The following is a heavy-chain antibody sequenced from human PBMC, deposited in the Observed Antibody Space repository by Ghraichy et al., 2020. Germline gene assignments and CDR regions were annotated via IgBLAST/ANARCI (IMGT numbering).Heavy chain of an antibody. J-gene: IGHJ5*02. CDR2: IYYSGST. CDR3: ARVRRRSGILGIAAAGSNWFDP. V-gene: IGHV4-59*01. Sequence: SETLSLTCTVSGGSISSYYWSWIRQPPGKGLEWIGYIYYSGSTNYNPSLKSRVTISVDTSKNQFSLKLSSVTTADTAVYYCARVRRRSGILGIAAAGSNWFDPWGQGTLVTVSS. D-gene: IGHD6-13*01. CDR1: GGSISSYY.